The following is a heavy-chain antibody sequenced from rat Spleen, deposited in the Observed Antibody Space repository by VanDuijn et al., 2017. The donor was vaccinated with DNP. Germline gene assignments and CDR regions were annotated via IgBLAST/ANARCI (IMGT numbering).Heavy chain of an antibody. CDR1: GFTFSDYN. V-gene: IGHV5S10*01. CDR3: ITFEGRNA. D-gene: IGHD1-11*01. Sequence: EVQLVESGGGLVRPGRSLKLSCAASGFTFSDYNMAWVRQAPKKGLEWVATIIYDGNRTYYRDSVKGRFTISRDNAKSTLYLQMDSLRSEDTATYYCITFEGRNAWGQGTSVTVSS. J-gene: IGHJ4*01. CDR2: IIYDGNRT.